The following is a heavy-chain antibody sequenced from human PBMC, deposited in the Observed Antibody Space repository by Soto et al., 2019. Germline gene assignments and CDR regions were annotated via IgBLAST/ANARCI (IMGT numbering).Heavy chain of an antibody. CDR3: ARARGNWGLSGMDV. V-gene: IGHV4-59*12. D-gene: IGHD7-27*01. J-gene: IGHJ6*02. CDR2: LYNTGST. CDR1: GASISRYY. Sequence: PSETLSLTCTVSGASISRYYWSWIRQSPGKGLEWIGYLYNTGSTIYNPSLKSRVTISVDTSKNQFSLKLSSVTAADTAVYYCARARGNWGLSGMDVWGQGTTVTV.